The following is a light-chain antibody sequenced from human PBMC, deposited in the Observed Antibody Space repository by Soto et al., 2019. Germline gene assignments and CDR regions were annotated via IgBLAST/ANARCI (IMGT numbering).Light chain of an antibody. J-gene: IGKJ4*01. Sequence: EIVLTQSPATLSSFPGDRVTLSCRASQSVSSNLAWYQQKPGQAPRLLIYGASTRATGIPARFSGSGSGTEFTLTISSLQSEDFAVYYCQQYNNWPFTFGGGTKVDI. CDR3: QQYNNWPFT. CDR1: QSVSSN. V-gene: IGKV3-15*01. CDR2: GAS.